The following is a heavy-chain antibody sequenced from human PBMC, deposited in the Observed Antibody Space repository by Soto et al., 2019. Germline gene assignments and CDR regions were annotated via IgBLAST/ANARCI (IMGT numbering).Heavy chain of an antibody. CDR3: AKDPPSMVRGVITYIWFDP. J-gene: IGHJ5*02. Sequence: PGGSLRLSCAASGFTFSSYAMSWVRQAPGNGLEWVSAISGSGGSTYYADSVKGRFTISRDNSKNTLYLQMNSLRAEDTAVYYCAKDPPSMVRGVITYIWFDPWGQGTLVTVSS. D-gene: IGHD3-10*01. CDR1: GFTFSSYA. CDR2: ISGSGGST. V-gene: IGHV3-23*01.